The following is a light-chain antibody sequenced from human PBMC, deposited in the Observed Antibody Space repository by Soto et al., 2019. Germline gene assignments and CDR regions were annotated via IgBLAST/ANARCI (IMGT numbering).Light chain of an antibody. CDR2: GAS. CDR3: QQYIDGPLIT. J-gene: IGKJ5*01. CDR1: QSISGT. Sequence: EMVISQSPATLSVSPGERATLSCRASQSISGTLAWYQQKPGQAPRLLIYGASTRATGIPARFSGSESGTEFSLTISNLQSEDFAVYYCQQYIDGPLITFGQRSRQEI. V-gene: IGKV3-15*01.